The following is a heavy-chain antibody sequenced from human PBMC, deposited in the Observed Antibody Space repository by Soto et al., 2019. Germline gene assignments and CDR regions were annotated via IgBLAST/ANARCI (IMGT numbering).Heavy chain of an antibody. Sequence: QVQLVESGGGVVRPGTSLRLSCEGSGFSFSDYGMNWVRQAPGKGLEWVAVIWYDGSVRRYADSVKGRFTISRDISKNTIYLQMNSLRVEDTAVYFCARGGKGELFVRLWGQGTQVTVSS. CDR1: GFSFSDYG. D-gene: IGHD3-10*01. V-gene: IGHV3-33*01. J-gene: IGHJ4*02. CDR2: IWYDGSVR. CDR3: ARGGKGELFVRL.